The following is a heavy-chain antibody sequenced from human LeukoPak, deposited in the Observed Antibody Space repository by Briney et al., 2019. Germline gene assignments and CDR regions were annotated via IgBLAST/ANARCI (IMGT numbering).Heavy chain of an antibody. CDR3: ARGYIVVAPAALDAFDI. V-gene: IGHV4-59*02. CDR1: GGSVSYYY. J-gene: IGHJ3*02. CDR2: FYYSGST. Sequence: SETLSLTCTVSGGSVSYYYWNWIRQPPGKGLEWIGYFYYSGSTNYNPSLKSRVTISVDTSKNQFSLKLSSVTAADTAVYYCARGYIVVAPAALDAFDIWGQGTMVTVSS. D-gene: IGHD2-2*01.